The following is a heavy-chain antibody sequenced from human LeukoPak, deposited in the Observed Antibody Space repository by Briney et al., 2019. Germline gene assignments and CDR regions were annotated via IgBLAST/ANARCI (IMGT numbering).Heavy chain of an antibody. D-gene: IGHD6-19*01. V-gene: IGHV1-18*01. CDR3: ARDPSNSSGWKTWFDS. CDR2: ISGYNGDT. CDR1: GDTFTRHG. J-gene: IGHJ5*01. Sequence: ASVTVSCKASGDTFTRHGMSWVRQAPGKGLEWVGWISGYNGDTNYAQKLQRRVTMTKDTSTSSVYMELRSLRSDDTAVYYCARDPSNSSGWKTWFDSWGQGTLVTVSS.